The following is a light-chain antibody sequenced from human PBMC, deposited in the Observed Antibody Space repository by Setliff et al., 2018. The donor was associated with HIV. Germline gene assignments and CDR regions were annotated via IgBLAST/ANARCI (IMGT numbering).Light chain of an antibody. CDR3: CSYAGKFTWL. CDR2: DAN. CDR1: SSDVGDYNH. V-gene: IGLV2-11*01. J-gene: IGLJ2*01. Sequence: QSVLTQPRSVSGSPGQSVTISCIGTSSDVGDYNHVSWYQQHPGRAPKLIIYDANKRPSGVPDRFSASKSGNTASLTISGLQAEDEADYYCSYAGKFTWLLGGGTKVTVL.